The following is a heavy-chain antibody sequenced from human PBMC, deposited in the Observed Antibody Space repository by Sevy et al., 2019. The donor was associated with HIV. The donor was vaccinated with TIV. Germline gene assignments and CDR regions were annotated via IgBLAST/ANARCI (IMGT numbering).Heavy chain of an antibody. J-gene: IGHJ4*02. CDR2: IYDSGDT. D-gene: IGHD3-22*01. CDR1: GGSNSRNNW. Sequence: SETLSLTCAVSGGSNSRNNWWSWVRQPPGKGLEWIGGIYDSGDTNFNPTLKSRDTISLDKSKNQFSLKLTSLTAADTAVYYGERAGYYDVSGYPRHYFDYWGQGALVTVSS. V-gene: IGHV4-4*02. CDR3: ERAGYYDVSGYPRHYFDY.